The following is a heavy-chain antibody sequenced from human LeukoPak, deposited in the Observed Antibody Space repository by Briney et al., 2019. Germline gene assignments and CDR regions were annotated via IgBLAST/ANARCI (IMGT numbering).Heavy chain of an antibody. V-gene: IGHV3-23*01. J-gene: IGHJ6*02. Sequence: PGGSLRLSCAASGLTFSSYVMTWVRQAPGKGLEWVSGITGSGVTTYYADSVKGRFTISRDNSKNTLYLQMNSLRAEDTAVYYCTKTTVTTFVYYYYGMDVWGQGTTVTVSS. D-gene: IGHD4-17*01. CDR1: GLTFSSYV. CDR2: ITGSGVTT. CDR3: TKTTVTTFVYYYYGMDV.